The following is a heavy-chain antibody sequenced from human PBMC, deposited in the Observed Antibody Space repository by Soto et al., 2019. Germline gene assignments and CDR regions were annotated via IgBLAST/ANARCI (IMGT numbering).Heavy chain of an antibody. D-gene: IGHD2-21*01. J-gene: IGHJ4*02. V-gene: IGHV3-15*07. CDR3: TTDIWPYFQSDY. CDR2: IKSKTDGGTT. Sequence: VQLVESGGGFVKPGGSLRLSCAASGLTFSNVWMNWVRQAPGKGLEWVGHIKSKTDGGTTDYAAPVKGRFTISSDDSKNKLYLQMNSLKIDDTGVYYCTTDIWPYFQSDYWGQGTLVTVSP. CDR1: GLTFSNVW.